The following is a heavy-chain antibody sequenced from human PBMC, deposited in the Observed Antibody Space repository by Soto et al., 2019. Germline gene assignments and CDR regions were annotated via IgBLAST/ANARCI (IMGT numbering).Heavy chain of an antibody. CDR3: ARDQVPGLDAFDI. CDR2: ISRRAGNT. CDR1: GFTFSSYS. Sequence: EVQLVESGGGLVKPGGSLRLSCAASGFTFSSYSMNWVRQAPGKGLEWGASISRRAGNTYYADSVKGRFTISRDNAKNSMYLQMNSLRAEDTAVYYCARDQVPGLDAFDIWGQGTMVTVSS. J-gene: IGHJ3*02. V-gene: IGHV3-21*01.